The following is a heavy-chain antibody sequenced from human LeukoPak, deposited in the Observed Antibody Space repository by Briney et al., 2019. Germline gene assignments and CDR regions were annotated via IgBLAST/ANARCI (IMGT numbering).Heavy chain of an antibody. CDR1: GFTFSSYW. Sequence: PGGSLRLSCAASGFTFSSYWMSWVRQAPGKGLEWVANIKQDGSEKYYVDSVKGRFTISRDNAKNSLYLQMNSLRAGDTAVYYCARGRGYCSGGSCYCDYWGQGTLVTVSS. CDR2: IKQDGSEK. D-gene: IGHD2-15*01. V-gene: IGHV3-7*04. J-gene: IGHJ4*02. CDR3: ARGRGYCSGGSCYCDY.